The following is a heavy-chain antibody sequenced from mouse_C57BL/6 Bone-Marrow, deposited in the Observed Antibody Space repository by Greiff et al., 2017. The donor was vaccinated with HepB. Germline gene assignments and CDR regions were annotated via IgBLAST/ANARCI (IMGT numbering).Heavy chain of an antibody. D-gene: IGHD2-12*01. CDR1: GFSLTSYG. V-gene: IGHV2-2*01. CDR2: IWSGGST. J-gene: IGHJ2*01. Sequence: QVQLQQSGPGLVQPSQSLSITCTVSGFSLTSYGVHWVRQSPGTGLEWLGVIWSGGSTDYNAAFISILSICKENSKSQVFFKMNCRQAYDTPIYYCARSFYNYVDYWGQGTTLAVSS. CDR3: ARSFYNYVDY.